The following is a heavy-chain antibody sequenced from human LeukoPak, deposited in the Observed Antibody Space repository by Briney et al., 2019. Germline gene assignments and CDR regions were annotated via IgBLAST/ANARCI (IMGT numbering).Heavy chain of an antibody. CDR3: ARASWISTADAVC. V-gene: IGHV3-66*01. Sequence: GRSLRLSCAASGFTVSSNYMSWVRQAPGKGLEWVSVIYSGGSTKYADSVKGRFNISRDNSKNTLYLQMNSLRVEDTAIYYCARASWISTADAVCWGQGTQVTVSS. CDR1: GFTVSSNY. J-gene: IGHJ4*02. CDR2: IYSGGST. D-gene: IGHD2-2*03.